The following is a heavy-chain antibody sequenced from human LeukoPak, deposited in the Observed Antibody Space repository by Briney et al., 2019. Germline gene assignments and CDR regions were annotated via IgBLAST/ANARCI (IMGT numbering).Heavy chain of an antibody. CDR3: ARGLHYYDSSGPFHS. D-gene: IGHD3-22*01. J-gene: IGHJ4*02. Sequence: SETLSLTCTVSSDSLSSYYWSWIRQSPGRGLEWLGYIYYTGSTNYNPSLKSRVTISVGTSKNQFSLKLSSVTAADTAVYYCARGLHYYDSSGPFHSWGQGTLVTVSS. V-gene: IGHV4-59*13. CDR1: SDSLSSYY. CDR2: IYYTGST.